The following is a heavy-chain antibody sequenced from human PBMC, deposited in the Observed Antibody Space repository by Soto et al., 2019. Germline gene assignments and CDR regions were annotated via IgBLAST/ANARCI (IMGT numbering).Heavy chain of an antibody. J-gene: IGHJ4*02. D-gene: IGHD6-13*01. V-gene: IGHV1-2*04. Sequence: ASVKVSCKASGYTFTGYYMHWVRQAPGQGLEWMGWINPNSGGTNYAQKFQGWVTMTRDTSISTAYMELSRLGSDDTAVYYCARDRGAAAGRTYYFDYWGQGTLVTVSS. CDR2: INPNSGGT. CDR3: ARDRGAAAGRTYYFDY. CDR1: GYTFTGYY.